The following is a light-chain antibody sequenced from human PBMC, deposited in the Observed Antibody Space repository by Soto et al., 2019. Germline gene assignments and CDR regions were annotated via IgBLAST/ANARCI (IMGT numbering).Light chain of an antibody. J-gene: IGKJ3*01. V-gene: IGKV3-20*01. CDR1: QSVSSNY. CDR3: QRYGSAFT. CDR2: AAS. Sequence: EIVLTQSPGTLSLSPGERATLSCRASQSVSSNYLAWYQHKPGQGPRLLIYAASSRATGIPDRFSGSGSGTDFTLPLSRLEPEDFALYYCQRYGSAFTFGPGTKVDIK.